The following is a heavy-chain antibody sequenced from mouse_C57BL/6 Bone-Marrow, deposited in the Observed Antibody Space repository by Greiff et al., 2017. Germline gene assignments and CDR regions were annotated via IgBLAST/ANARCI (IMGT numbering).Heavy chain of an antibody. V-gene: IGHV1-54*01. Sequence: QVQLQQSGAELVRPGTSVKVSCKASGYAFTTYLIEWVKQRPGQGLEWIGVINPGSGGTNYNEKFKGKATLTADKSSSTAYMQLSSLTSEDSAVYFCARSGDYDAPSWFAYWGQGTLVTVSA. J-gene: IGHJ3*01. D-gene: IGHD2-4*01. CDR1: GYAFTTYL. CDR2: INPGSGGT. CDR3: ARSGDYDAPSWFAY.